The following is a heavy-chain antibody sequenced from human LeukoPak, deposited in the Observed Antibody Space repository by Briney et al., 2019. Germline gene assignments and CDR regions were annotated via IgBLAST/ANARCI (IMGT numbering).Heavy chain of an antibody. Sequence: GRSLRLSCAASGFTFDDYAMHWVRQAPGKGLEWVSGISWNSGSIGYADSVKGRFTISRDNAKNSLYLQMNSLRAEDTALYYCAKDIMVMYSSGGGMDVRGQGTTVTVSS. J-gene: IGHJ6*02. D-gene: IGHD6-19*01. CDR2: ISWNSGSI. CDR3: AKDIMVMYSSGGGMDV. CDR1: GFTFDDYA. V-gene: IGHV3-9*01.